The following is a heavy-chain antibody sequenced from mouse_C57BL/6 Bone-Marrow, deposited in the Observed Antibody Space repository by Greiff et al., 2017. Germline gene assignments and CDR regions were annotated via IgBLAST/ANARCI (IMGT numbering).Heavy chain of an antibody. CDR1: GYTFTNYW. V-gene: IGHV1-63*01. CDR3: ARNGNSSPYAMDY. CDR2: IYPGGGYT. J-gene: IGHJ4*01. D-gene: IGHD1-1*01. Sequence: QVQLQQSGAELVRPGTSVKMSCKASGYTFTNYWIGWAKQRPGHGLEWIGDIYPGGGYTNYNEKFKGKATLTADKSSSTAYMQFSSLTSEDSAIYYCARNGNSSPYAMDYWGQGTSVTVSS.